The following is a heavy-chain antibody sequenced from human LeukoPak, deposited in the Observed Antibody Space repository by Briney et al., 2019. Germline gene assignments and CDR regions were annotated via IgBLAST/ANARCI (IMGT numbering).Heavy chain of an antibody. CDR1: GGSITDYY. J-gene: IGHJ5*02. V-gene: IGHV4-59*01. D-gene: IGHD3-22*01. CDR2: ISYSGST. Sequence: SETLSLTCTVSGGSITDYYWSWIRQPPGKGLEWIGYISYSGSTTYNPSLKSQVSISVDTSRNQCSLNLSSVTAADTAVYYCARVDYYDSSGYFEGAWFDPWGQGALVTVSS. CDR3: ARVDYYDSSGYFEGAWFDP.